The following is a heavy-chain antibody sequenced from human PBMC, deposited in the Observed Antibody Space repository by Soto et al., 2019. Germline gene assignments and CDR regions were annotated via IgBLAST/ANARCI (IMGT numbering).Heavy chain of an antibody. V-gene: IGHV4-39*01. D-gene: IGHD2-15*01. CDR3: ARQGANCSGATCYLAY. J-gene: IGHJ4*02. Sequence: QLQLRESGPGLVKPSETLSLTCTVSGGSISSSTYYWGWIRQPPGKGLEWIGSIYYSGSTYYNPSLKSRVTISVDTSKNQFSLKLSSVTAADTAVYYCARQGANCSGATCYLAYWGQGTLVTVSS. CDR1: GGSISSSTYY. CDR2: IYYSGST.